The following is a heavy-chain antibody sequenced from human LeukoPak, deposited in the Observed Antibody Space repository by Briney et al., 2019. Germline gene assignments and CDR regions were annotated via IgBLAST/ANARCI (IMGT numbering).Heavy chain of an antibody. D-gene: IGHD3-3*01. J-gene: IGHJ4*02. Sequence: GASLRLSCAASGFTFSSYAMSWVRQAPGKGLEXXXAISGSGGSTYYADSVKGRFTISRDNSKNTLYLQMNSLRAEDTAVYYCAKNYDFWSGPPLPDYWGQGTLVTVSS. CDR3: AKNYDFWSGPPLPDY. CDR2: ISGSGGST. CDR1: GFTFSSYA. V-gene: IGHV3-23*01.